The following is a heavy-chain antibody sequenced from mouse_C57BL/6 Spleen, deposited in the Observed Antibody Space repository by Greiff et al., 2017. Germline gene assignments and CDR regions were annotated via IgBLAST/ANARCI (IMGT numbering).Heavy chain of an antibody. D-gene: IGHD1-1*01. Sequence: QVQLQQPGAELVRPGSSVKLSCKASGYTFTSYWMDWVKQRPGQGLEWIGNIYPSDSETHYNQKFEDKATLTVDKSSSTAYMQLSSLTSEDSAVYYCARVTTVVSFDYWGQGTTLTVSS. CDR2: IYPSDSET. CDR1: GYTFTSYW. J-gene: IGHJ2*01. CDR3: ARVTTVVSFDY. V-gene: IGHV1-61*01.